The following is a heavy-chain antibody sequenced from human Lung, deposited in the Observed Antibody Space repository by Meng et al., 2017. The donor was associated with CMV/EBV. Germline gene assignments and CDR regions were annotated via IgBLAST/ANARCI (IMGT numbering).Heavy chain of an antibody. CDR2: IHNDVI. CDR3: AKGGGMDYDDACGV. D-gene: IGHD4-17*01. CDR1: GFTFSTYA. Sequence: FXAASGFTFSTYAMSWGRQAPGKGLEWVSLIHNDVIHYADSVKGRFTISRDNSKNSLYLQMNSLRAEDTALYYCAKGGGMDYDDACGVWGQGTMVTVSS. V-gene: IGHV3-23*03. J-gene: IGHJ3*01.